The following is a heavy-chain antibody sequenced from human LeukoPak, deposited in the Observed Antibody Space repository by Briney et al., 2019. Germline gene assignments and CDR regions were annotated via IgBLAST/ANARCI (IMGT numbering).Heavy chain of an antibody. Sequence: GGSLRLSCGASGFTFSRYSMNWVRQAPGKGLEWVSSISSSGSYIYYADSVKGRFTISRDNAKNSLYLQINSLRAEDTAVYYCASRNQYCGGDCFLAFDIWGQGTMVTVSS. CDR3: ASRNQYCGGDCFLAFDI. CDR1: GFTFSRYS. V-gene: IGHV3-21*01. D-gene: IGHD2-21*02. CDR2: ISSSGSYI. J-gene: IGHJ3*02.